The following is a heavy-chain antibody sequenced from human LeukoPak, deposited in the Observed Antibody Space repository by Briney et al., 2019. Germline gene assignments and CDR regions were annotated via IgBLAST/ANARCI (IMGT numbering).Heavy chain of an antibody. J-gene: IGHJ4*02. V-gene: IGHV3-20*04. Sequence: RSGGSLRLSCAASGFTFSSYAMSWVRQAPGKGLEWVSGINWNGGSTGYADSVKGRFTISRDNAKNSLYLQMNSLRAEDTALYYCARRLYCSSTSCYELDYWGQGTLVTVSS. CDR3: ARRLYCSSTSCYELDY. CDR2: INWNGGST. CDR1: GFTFSSYA. D-gene: IGHD2-2*01.